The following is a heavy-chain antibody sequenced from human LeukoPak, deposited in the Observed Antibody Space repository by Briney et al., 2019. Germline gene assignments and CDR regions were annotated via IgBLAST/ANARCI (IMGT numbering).Heavy chain of an antibody. D-gene: IGHD3-22*01. CDR3: ARGYYDSSGYRAGMDV. CDR2: INTDGSTT. Sequence: PGGPLRLSCAASGFTFSSYWMHWVRQAPGKGLVWVSRINTDGSTTSYADSVKGRFTISRDNAKNTLYLQMNSLRAEDTAVYYCARGYYDSSGYRAGMDVWGQGTTVTVSS. J-gene: IGHJ6*02. CDR1: GFTFSSYW. V-gene: IGHV3-74*01.